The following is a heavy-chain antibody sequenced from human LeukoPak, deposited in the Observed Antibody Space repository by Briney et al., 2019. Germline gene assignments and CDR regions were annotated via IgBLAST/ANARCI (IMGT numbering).Heavy chain of an antibody. CDR3: ARRVTLSDDAFDI. CDR2: IDPSDSYT. V-gene: IGHV5-10-1*01. J-gene: IGHJ3*02. CDR1: GYSFTSYW. Sequence: GESLRISCQGSGYSFTSYWISWVRQLPGKGLEWMGRIDPSDSYTNYSPSFQGHVTISADKSISTAYLQWSSLKASDTAMYYCARRVTLSDDAFDIWGQGTMVTVSS. D-gene: IGHD3-16*02.